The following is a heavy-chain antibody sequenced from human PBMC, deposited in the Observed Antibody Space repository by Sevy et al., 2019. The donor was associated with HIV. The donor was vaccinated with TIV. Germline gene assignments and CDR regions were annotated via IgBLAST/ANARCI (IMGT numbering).Heavy chain of an antibody. D-gene: IGHD3-9*01. CDR1: GGSISSYY. J-gene: IGHJ6*02. Sequence: SETLSLTCTVSGGSISSYYWSWIRQPPGKGLEWIGYIYYSGSTNYNPSLKSRVTISVDTSKNQFSLKLSSVTAADTAVYYCGRGTGYYPRDRYYYYGMDVWGQGTTVTVSS. CDR3: GRGTGYYPRDRYYYYGMDV. V-gene: IGHV4-59*13. CDR2: IYYSGST.